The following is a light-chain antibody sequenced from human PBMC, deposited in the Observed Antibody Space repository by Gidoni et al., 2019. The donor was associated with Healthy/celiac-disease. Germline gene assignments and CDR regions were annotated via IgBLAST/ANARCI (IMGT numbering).Light chain of an antibody. CDR2: WAF. J-gene: IGKJ2*01. CDR1: TSVLYSSNNKNY. CDR3: QQYYSTPYT. Sequence: DIVMTQSPDPLAVSLGERATINCKSSTSVLYSSNNKNYLAWYQQKPGQPPKLLIYWAFTRESGVPDRFSGSGSGTDFTLTISSLQAEDVAVYYCQQYYSTPYTFGQGTKLEIK. V-gene: IGKV4-1*01.